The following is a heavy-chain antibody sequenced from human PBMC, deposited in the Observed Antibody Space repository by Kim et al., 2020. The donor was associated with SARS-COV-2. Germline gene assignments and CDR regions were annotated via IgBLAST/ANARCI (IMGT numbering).Heavy chain of an antibody. CDR3: ARGPYSSSAFDI. V-gene: IGHV1-18*01. Sequence: NYAQKLPGRVTMPTDTSTSTAYMELRSLRSDDTAVYYCARGPYSSSAFDIWGQGTMVTVSS. D-gene: IGHD6-6*01. J-gene: IGHJ3*02.